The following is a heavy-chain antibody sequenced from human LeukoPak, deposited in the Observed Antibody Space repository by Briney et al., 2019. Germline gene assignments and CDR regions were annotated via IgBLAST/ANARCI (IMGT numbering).Heavy chain of an antibody. CDR3: ARQGSYLGDY. CDR2: ISDSGI. Sequence: PGGSLRLSCATSGFTFTNYGMNWVRQAPGKGLEWISYISDSGILYADSVKGRFTISRDTAKRSLYLQMNSLRAEDTAVYYCARQGSYLGDYWGQGTLVTVSS. V-gene: IGHV3-48*01. J-gene: IGHJ4*02. D-gene: IGHD3-10*01. CDR1: GFTFTNYG.